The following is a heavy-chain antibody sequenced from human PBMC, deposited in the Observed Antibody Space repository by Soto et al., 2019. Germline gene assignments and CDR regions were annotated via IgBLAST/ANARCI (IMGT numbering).Heavy chain of an antibody. CDR3: DSRYYDFWSGYYPHGMDV. CDR2: IYYSGST. J-gene: IGHJ6*02. Sequence: PSCSMSLASAVCRGCMNISSYYVGWIRQPPGKGLEWIGSIYYSGSTYYNPSLKSRVTISVDTSKNQFSLKLSSVTAADTAVYYCDSRYYDFWSGYYPHGMDVWGQGTTVTVS. D-gene: IGHD3-3*01. CDR1: RGCMNISSYY. V-gene: IGHV4-39*01.